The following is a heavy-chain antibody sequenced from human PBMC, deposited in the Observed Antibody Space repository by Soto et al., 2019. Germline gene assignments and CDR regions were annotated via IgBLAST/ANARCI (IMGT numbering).Heavy chain of an antibody. CDR1: GFSLTTNEVG. D-gene: IGHD6-25*01. Sequence: SGPTLVNPTQTLTLTCSFSGFSLTTNEVGVGWIRQPPGKALEWLAVIYGDDNRRYNPSLKNRVTIMKDTSKNHVVLIMTYMDPMDTGTYYCAHRLPSGSGLLYFDFWGQGIVVTVAS. J-gene: IGHJ4*02. CDR2: IYGDDNR. CDR3: AHRLPSGSGLLYFDF. V-gene: IGHV2-5*02.